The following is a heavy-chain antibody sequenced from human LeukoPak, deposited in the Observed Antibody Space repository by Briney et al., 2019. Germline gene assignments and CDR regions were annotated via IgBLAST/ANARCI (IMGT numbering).Heavy chain of an antibody. CDR1: GFTFSSYA. V-gene: IGHV3-30*04. Sequence: GGSLRLSCAASGFTFSSYAMHWVRQAPAKGLEGVAVISYDGSNKYYADSVKGRFTISRDNPKNTLYLQMNSLRAEHAAVYYCAREGIDYYDSSGYYITPPFDYWGQGTLVTVSS. CDR3: AREGIDYYDSSGYYITPPFDY. J-gene: IGHJ4*02. D-gene: IGHD3-22*01. CDR2: ISYDGSNK.